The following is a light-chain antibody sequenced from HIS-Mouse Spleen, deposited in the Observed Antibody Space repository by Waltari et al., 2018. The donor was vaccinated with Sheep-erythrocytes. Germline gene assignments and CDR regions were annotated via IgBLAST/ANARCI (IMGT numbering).Light chain of an antibody. CDR3: SSYAGSNNWV. CDR1: SSDVGGYNY. CDR2: EVS. J-gene: IGLJ3*02. V-gene: IGLV2-8*01. Sequence: QSALTQPPSASGSPGQSVTISCTGTSSDVGGYNYVSWYQQHPGKAPKLMIYEVSKRPSGVPDRCSGSKSGNTASLTVSGLQAEEEAEYYCSSYAGSNNWVFGGGTKLTVL.